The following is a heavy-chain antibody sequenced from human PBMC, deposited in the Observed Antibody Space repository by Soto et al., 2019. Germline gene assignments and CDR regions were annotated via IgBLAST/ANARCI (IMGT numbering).Heavy chain of an antibody. CDR1: GGSISSYY. V-gene: IGHV4-59*01. CDR3: ARMYYDFWSANYYYYGMDV. D-gene: IGHD3-3*01. CDR2: IYYSGST. J-gene: IGHJ6*02. Sequence: SETLSLTCTVSGGSISSYYWSWIRQPPGKGLEWIGYIYYSGSTNYNPPLKSRVTISVDTSKNQFSLKLSSVTAAVTAVYYCARMYYDFWSANYYYYGMDVWGQGTTVTVSS.